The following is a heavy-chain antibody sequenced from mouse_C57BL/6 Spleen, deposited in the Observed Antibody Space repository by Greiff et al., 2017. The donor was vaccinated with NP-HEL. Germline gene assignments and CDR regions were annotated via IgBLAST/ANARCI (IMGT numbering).Heavy chain of an antibody. CDR2: IDPEDDET. CDR3: ARSSDYSGSSSGDYFDY. V-gene: IGHV14-2*01. Sequence: VQLKQSGAELVKPGASVKLSCTASGFNIKDYYMHWVKQRTEQGLEWIGRIDPEDDETKYAPKFQGKATITADTSSNTAYPQLSILTSEAPAVFYVARSSDYSGSSSGDYFDYWGQGTTLTVSS. J-gene: IGHJ2*01. D-gene: IGHD1-1*01. CDR1: GFNIKDYY.